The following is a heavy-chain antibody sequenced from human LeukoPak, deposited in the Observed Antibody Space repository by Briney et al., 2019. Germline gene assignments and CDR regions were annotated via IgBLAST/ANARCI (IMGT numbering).Heavy chain of an antibody. Sequence: PSETLSLTCTVSGGSISSGDYYWAWIRQPPGRGLEWIGSIYYSGSTYYNPSLKSRVTISVDTSKNQFSLRLSSVTAADTAIYYCAKNSSGSAFDVWGQGTMVTVSS. CDR2: IYYSGST. J-gene: IGHJ3*01. V-gene: IGHV4-39*01. D-gene: IGHD6-19*01. CDR3: AKNSSGSAFDV. CDR1: GGSISSGDYY.